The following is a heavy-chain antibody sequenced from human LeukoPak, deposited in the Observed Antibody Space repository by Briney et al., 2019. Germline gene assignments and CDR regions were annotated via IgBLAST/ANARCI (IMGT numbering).Heavy chain of an antibody. CDR1: GYTFTSYD. CDR3: ARPLGYCSSTSCYNNWFDP. CDR2: MNPNSGNT. Sequence: ASVKVSCKASGYTFTSYDINWVRQATGQGLEWMGWMNPNSGNTGYAQKFQGRVTMTRNTSISTAYMELSSLRSEDTAVYYCARPLGYCSSTSCYNNWFDPWGQGTLVTVSS. J-gene: IGHJ5*02. D-gene: IGHD2-2*02. V-gene: IGHV1-8*01.